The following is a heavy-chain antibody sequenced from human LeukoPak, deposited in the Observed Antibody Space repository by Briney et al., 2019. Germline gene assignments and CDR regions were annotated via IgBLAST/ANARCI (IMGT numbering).Heavy chain of an antibody. CDR2: IYYSGST. Sequence: PSETLSLTCTVSGGSISSYYWSWIRQPPGKGLEWIGYIYYSGSTNYNPSLKSRVTISVDTSKNQFSLKLSSVTAADTAVYYCARRITRVVRGVMKDAFDIWGQGTMVTVSS. CDR1: GGSISSYY. J-gene: IGHJ3*02. V-gene: IGHV4-59*01. D-gene: IGHD3-10*01. CDR3: ARRITRVVRGVMKDAFDI.